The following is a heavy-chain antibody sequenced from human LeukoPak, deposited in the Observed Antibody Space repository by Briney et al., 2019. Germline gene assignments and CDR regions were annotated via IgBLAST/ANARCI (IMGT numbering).Heavy chain of an antibody. CDR3: ARDVGYCSGGSCYSHFDY. V-gene: IGHV1-2*02. CDR2: INPNSGGT. D-gene: IGHD2-15*01. J-gene: IGHJ4*02. CDR1: GYTFIGYY. Sequence: ASVKVSCKASGYTFIGYYMHWVRQAPGQGLEWMGWINPNSGGTNYAQKFQGRVTMTRDTSISTAYMEVSRLRSDDMAVYYCARDVGYCSGGSCYSHFDYWGQGTLVTVSS.